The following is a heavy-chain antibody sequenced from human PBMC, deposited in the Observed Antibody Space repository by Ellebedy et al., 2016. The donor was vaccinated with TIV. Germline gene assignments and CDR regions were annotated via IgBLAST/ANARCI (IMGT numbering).Heavy chain of an antibody. J-gene: IGHJ4*02. D-gene: IGHD3-22*01. CDR3: ARDKLGTYYYDSSGHYLGY. CDR2: ISSSSSYI. Sequence: GGSLRLSXAASGFTFSSYSMNWVRQAPGKGLEWVSSISSSSSYIYYADSVKGRFTISRDNAKNSLYLQMNSLRAEDTAVYYCARDKLGTYYYDSSGHYLGYWGQGTLVTVSS. V-gene: IGHV3-21*01. CDR1: GFTFSSYS.